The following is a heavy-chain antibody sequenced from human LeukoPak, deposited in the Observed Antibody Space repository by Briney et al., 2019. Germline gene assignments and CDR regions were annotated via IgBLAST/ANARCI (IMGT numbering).Heavy chain of an antibody. D-gene: IGHD6-19*01. V-gene: IGHV1-2*06. CDR3: ARRGAVALPPRIWFDP. CDR1: GYTFTGNY. Sequence: ASVKVSCKASGYTFTGNYMHWVRQAPGQGLEWMGRINPNSGGTNYAQQFQGRVTMTRDTSISTAYMELRRLRSDGTAVYYCARRGAVALPPRIWFDPWGQGTLVTVSS. J-gene: IGHJ5*02. CDR2: INPNSGGT.